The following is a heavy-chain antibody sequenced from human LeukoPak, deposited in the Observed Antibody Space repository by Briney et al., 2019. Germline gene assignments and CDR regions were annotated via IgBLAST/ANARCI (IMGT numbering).Heavy chain of an antibody. CDR2: IYYSGST. CDR1: GGSISSYY. J-gene: IGHJ5*02. Sequence: SETLSLTCTVSGGSISSYYWSWIRQPPGKGLEWIGYIYYSGSTNYNPSLKSRVTIPVDTSKNQFSLKLSSVTAADTAVYYCARAYSIDDPFDPWGQGTLVTVSS. D-gene: IGHD3-3*02. V-gene: IGHV4-59*01. CDR3: ARAYSIDDPFDP.